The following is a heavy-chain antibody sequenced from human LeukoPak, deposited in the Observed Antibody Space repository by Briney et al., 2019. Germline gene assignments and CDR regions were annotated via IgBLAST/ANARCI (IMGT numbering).Heavy chain of an antibody. J-gene: IGHJ4*02. CDR2: ISDSSSSI. V-gene: IGHV3-48*01. D-gene: IGHD1-1*01. CDR1: GFAFSSYS. CDR3: AKDPPKNIPNWHGGGQVDY. Sequence: GGSLRLSCAASGFAFSSYSMNWVRQAPGKGLEWVSYISDSSSSIYYADSVKGRFTISRDNSRSTLYLQMDGLRADDTAVYYCAKDPPKNIPNWHGGGQVDYWGQGALVTVSS.